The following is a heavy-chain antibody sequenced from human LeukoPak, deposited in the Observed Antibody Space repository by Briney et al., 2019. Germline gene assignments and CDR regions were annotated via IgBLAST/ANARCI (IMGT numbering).Heavy chain of an antibody. V-gene: IGHV4-59*08. Sequence: SETLSLTCTVSGGSISGYYWNWIRQPAGKGLEWIGRIFHSGSTNYNPSLKSRVTISVDTSNNQFSLKMNSVTAADTAVYYCARHETYYDILTGYRSEYFQHWGQGTLVTVSS. D-gene: IGHD3-9*01. CDR3: ARHETYYDILTGYRSEYFQH. CDR1: GGSISGYY. J-gene: IGHJ1*01. CDR2: IFHSGST.